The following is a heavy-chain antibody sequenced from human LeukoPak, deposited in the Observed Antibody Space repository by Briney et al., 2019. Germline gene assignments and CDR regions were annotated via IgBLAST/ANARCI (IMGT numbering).Heavy chain of an antibody. CDR1: RDSVSSKNGA. CDR3: ARDFGTTGWRTLDY. Sequence: SQTLSLTCVVSRDSVSSKNGAWEWIRPSPSRGLEWLGRTYYRSKWYNDYAESMEGRMTISQDTSNNQYSLHLNSVTPDDTAVYYCARDFGTTGWRTLDYWGQGTLVTVSS. D-gene: IGHD6-19*01. CDR2: TYYRSKWYN. J-gene: IGHJ4*02. V-gene: IGHV6-1*01.